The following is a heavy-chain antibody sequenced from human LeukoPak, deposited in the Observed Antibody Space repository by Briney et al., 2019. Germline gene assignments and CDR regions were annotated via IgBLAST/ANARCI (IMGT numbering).Heavy chain of an antibody. CDR1: GDPITTNSYW. CDR3: ARRGIWALQIGNWFDP. V-gene: IGHV4-39*01. CDR2: IYSSGNN. J-gene: IGHJ5*02. Sequence: SETLSLTCSISGDPITTNSYWWGWIRQSPGKGLEWIGSIYSSGNNYYNPSLKSRATISADTSKNQYSLRLTSVTAADTAVYYCARRGIWALQIGNWFDPWGQGTLVTVSS. D-gene: IGHD3-16*01.